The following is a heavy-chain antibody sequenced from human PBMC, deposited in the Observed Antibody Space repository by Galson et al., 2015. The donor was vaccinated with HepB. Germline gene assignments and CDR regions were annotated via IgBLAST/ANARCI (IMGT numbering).Heavy chain of an antibody. CDR1: GYTFTSYG. CDR2: ISAYNGNT. Sequence: SVKVSCKASGYTFTSYGISWVRQAPGQGLEWMGWISAYNGNTNYAQKLQGRVTMTTDTSTSTAYMELRSLRSDDTAVYYCARAGCTNGVCLVLVGMDVWGQGTTVTVSS. D-gene: IGHD2-8*01. J-gene: IGHJ6*02. CDR3: ARAGCTNGVCLVLVGMDV. V-gene: IGHV1-18*04.